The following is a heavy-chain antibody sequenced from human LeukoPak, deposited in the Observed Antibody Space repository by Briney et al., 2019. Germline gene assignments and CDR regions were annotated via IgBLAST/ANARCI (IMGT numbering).Heavy chain of an antibody. CDR1: GGTITSFY. Sequence: PSETLSLTCTASGGTITSFYWSWIRQPPGKGLEWIGYVYFSGSTNYNPSLKGRVTMSVDTPKNQFSLKLSSVTAADTAVYYCARWFGRFLDHWGQGTLVTVSS. CDR2: VYFSGST. CDR3: ARWFGRFLDH. J-gene: IGHJ4*02. D-gene: IGHD3-10*01. V-gene: IGHV4-59*01.